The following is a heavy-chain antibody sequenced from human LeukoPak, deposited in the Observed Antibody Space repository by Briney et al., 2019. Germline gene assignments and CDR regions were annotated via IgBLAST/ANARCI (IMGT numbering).Heavy chain of an antibody. D-gene: IGHD6-19*01. V-gene: IGHV4-39*01. CDR3: AKGSGWYLY. Sequence: PTETLSLTCTVSGGSISSSSYYWGWIRQPPGKGLEWIGSIYYSGSTYYNPSLKSRVTISADTSKSQFSLKLSSLTAADTAVYYCAKGSGWYLYWGQGTLVTVSS. CDR2: IYYSGST. CDR1: GGSISSSSYY. J-gene: IGHJ4*02.